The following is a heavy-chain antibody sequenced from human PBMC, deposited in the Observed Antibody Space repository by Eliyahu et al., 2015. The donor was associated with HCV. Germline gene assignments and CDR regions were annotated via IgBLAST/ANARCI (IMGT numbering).Heavy chain of an antibody. D-gene: IGHD3-22*01. CDR2: IYYSGST. J-gene: IGHJ4*02. V-gene: IGHV4-59*01. CDR3: ARDYYDSSGYYPYFDY. Sequence: QVQLQESGPGLVKPSETLSLTCTVSGGSIXSYYWSWIRQPPGKGLEWIGYIYYSGSTNYNPSLKSRVTISVDTSKNQFSLKLSSVTAADTAVYYCARDYYDSSGYYPYFDYWGQGTLVTVS. CDR1: GGSIXSYY.